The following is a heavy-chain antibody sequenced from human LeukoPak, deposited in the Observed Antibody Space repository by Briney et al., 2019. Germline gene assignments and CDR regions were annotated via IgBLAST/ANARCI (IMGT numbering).Heavy chain of an antibody. J-gene: IGHJ4*02. V-gene: IGHV4-59*01. D-gene: IGHD4-17*01. CDR2: VHYSGTA. Sequence: SETLSLTCTVSDGSITNDDWSWVRQPPGKGLEFIGHVHYSGTADYKPSLRSRVTISIATSKQQFFLKLKSVTAADTAVYYCARGYGDFRVEGRYFHSWGQGTLVTVSS. CDR1: DGSITNDD. CDR3: ARGYGDFRVEGRYFHS.